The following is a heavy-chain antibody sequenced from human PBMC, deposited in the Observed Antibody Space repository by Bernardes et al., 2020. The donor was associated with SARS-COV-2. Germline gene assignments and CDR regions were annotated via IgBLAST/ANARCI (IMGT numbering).Heavy chain of an antibody. V-gene: IGHV3-33*01. J-gene: IGHJ6*02. Sequence: GGSLRPSCAASGFTFNTYGMHWVRRAPDKGLEWVAVTWYDGSTTYYADSVKGRFTIARDNSKNILYLQMNSLRVEDTAVYYCVRRFCAVSSACGNFYGMGVWGQGTTVTVYS. CDR2: TWYDGSTT. CDR3: VRRFCAVSSACGNFYGMGV. CDR1: GFTFNTYG. D-gene: IGHD2-21*01.